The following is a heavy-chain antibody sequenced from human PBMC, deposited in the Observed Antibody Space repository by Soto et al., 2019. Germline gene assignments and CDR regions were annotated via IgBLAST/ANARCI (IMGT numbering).Heavy chain of an antibody. D-gene: IGHD2-2*01. CDR2: IYYRGST. V-gene: IGHV4-39*01. J-gene: IGHJ6*02. CDR3: ARLYCSSTSCYFYYYYYGMEV. CDR1: GGSISSSSYY. Sequence: LPETLSLTCTVSGGSISSSSYYWGWIRQPPGKGRERIGSIYYRGSTYYNLSLKSRVTISVDTSKNQFSLKLSSVTAADTAVYYCARLYCSSTSCYFYYYYYGMEVWGQGTTVTVSS.